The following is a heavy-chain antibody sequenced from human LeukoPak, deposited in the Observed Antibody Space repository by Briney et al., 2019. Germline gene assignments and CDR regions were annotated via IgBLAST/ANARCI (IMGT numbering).Heavy chain of an antibody. Sequence: PGGSLRLSCAASGFTFSSYAMHWVRQAPGKGLEWVAVMSYDGSNKYYADSVKGRFTISRDNSKNTLYLQMNSLRAEDTAVYYCARDDPGPYYYYGMDVWGQGTTVTVSS. CDR1: GFTFSSYA. J-gene: IGHJ6*02. CDR3: ARDDPGPYYYYGMDV. CDR2: MSYDGSNK. V-gene: IGHV3-30-3*01.